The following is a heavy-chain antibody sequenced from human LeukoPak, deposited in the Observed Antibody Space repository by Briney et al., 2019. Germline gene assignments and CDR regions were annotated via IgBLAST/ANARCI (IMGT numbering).Heavy chain of an antibody. J-gene: IGHJ5*02. Sequence: GGSLRLSCAASGYTFSSYDMHWVRQATGKGLEWVSAIGTAGDTYYPGSAKGRFTISRENAKNSLYLQMNSLRAGDTAVYCCARGAVAGTYNWLDPWGQGTLVTVSS. CDR2: IGTAGDT. D-gene: IGHD6-19*01. CDR3: ARGAVAGTYNWLDP. CDR1: GYTFSSYD. V-gene: IGHV3-13*01.